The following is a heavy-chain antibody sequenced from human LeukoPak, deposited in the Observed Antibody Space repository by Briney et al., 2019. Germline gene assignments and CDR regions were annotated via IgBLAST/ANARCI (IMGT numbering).Heavy chain of an antibody. J-gene: IGHJ1*01. Sequence: GGSLRLSCAASGFTFSSHAMSWVRQAPGKGLEWVSAISGGGDNTYYADSVKGRFTISRDNSKNTLYLQMNSLRAEDTAVYYCAKLTYYDFWSGYQYFQHWGQGTLVTVSS. CDR2: ISGGGDNT. CDR3: AKLTYYDFWSGYQYFQH. D-gene: IGHD3-3*01. CDR1: GFTFSSHA. V-gene: IGHV3-23*01.